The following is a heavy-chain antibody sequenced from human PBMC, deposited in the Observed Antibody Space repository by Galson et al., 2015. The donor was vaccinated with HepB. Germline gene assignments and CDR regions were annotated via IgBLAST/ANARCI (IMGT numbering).Heavy chain of an antibody. CDR1: GYTFTGYY. V-gene: IGHV1-2*02. CDR2: INPNSGGT. J-gene: IGHJ4*02. D-gene: IGHD2-2*01. CDR3: ASPYCSSTSCYRQGYFDY. Sequence: SVKVSCKASGYTFTGYYMHWVRQAPGQGLEWMGWINPNSGGTNYAQKFQGRATMTRDTSISTAYMELSRLRSDDTAVYYCASPYCSSTSCYRQGYFDYWGQGTLVTVSS.